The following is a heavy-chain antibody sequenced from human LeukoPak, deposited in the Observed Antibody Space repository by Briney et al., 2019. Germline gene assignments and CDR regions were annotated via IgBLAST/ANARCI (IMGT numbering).Heavy chain of an antibody. CDR1: GGSISSGGYS. D-gene: IGHD5-18*01. CDR2: IYHSGST. CDR3: ARGRTAMVSKGWFDP. V-gene: IGHV4-30-2*01. J-gene: IGHJ5*02. Sequence: SETLSLTCAVSGGSISSGGYSWSWIRQPPGKGLEWIGYIYHSGSTYYNPSLKSRVTISVDTSKNQFSLKLSSVTAADTAVYYCARGRTAMVSKGWFDPWGQGTLVTVSS.